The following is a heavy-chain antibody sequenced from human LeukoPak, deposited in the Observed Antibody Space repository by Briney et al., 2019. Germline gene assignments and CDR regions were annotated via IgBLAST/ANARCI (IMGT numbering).Heavy chain of an antibody. CDR1: GCTFIRYI. D-gene: IGHD3-16*02. V-gene: IGHV1-69*02. CDR2: IIPIRGMA. CDR3: ARGSSTPSNYVWGSYRSHGMDV. J-gene: IGHJ6*02. Sequence: ASVKVSCKASGCTFIRYIISWVRQAPGQGLEWMGMIIPIRGMANYAQKFQGRVTITPDKSTSTAYMEMSSLRPEDTDVYYCARGSSTPSNYVWGSYRSHGMDVWGQGTTVIVSS.